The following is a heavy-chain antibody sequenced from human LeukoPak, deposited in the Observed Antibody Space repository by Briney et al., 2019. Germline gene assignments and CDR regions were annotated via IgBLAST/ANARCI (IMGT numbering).Heavy chain of an antibody. Sequence: GGSLRLSCAASGFIFSSYWMHWVRHAPGKWLAWVSRINTDGSSTSYADSVKGRFTISRDNAKNSLYLQMNSLRAEDTAVYYCARDPDYYDSSGYAGLDYWGQGTLVTVSS. CDR2: INTDGSST. V-gene: IGHV3-74*01. D-gene: IGHD3-22*01. J-gene: IGHJ4*02. CDR3: ARDPDYYDSSGYAGLDY. CDR1: GFIFSSYW.